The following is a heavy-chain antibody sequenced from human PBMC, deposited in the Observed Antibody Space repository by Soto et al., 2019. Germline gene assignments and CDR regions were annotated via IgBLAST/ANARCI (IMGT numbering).Heavy chain of an antibody. V-gene: IGHV4-34*01. CDR3: AKFKNSYYYGLDV. CDR1: GGSFSGYY. J-gene: IGHJ6*02. Sequence: QVQLQQWGAGLLKPSETLSLTCGVYGGSFSGYYWSWVRQPPGKGLEWIGAINQSGGTNYNPSLKSRVTISVDTSKNQFSLSPSSVTAADTAIYYCAKFKNSYYYGLDVWGPGTAVTVSS. CDR2: INQSGGT.